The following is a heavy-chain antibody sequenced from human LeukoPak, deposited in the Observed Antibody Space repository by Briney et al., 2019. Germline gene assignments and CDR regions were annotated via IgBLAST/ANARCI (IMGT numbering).Heavy chain of an antibody. V-gene: IGHV4-39*01. CDR1: GGSISSSSHY. CDR2: IYYSGST. Sequence: PSETLSLTCTVSGGSISSSSHYWGCIRQPPGKGLEWIGTIYYSGSTYYNPSLKSRVTISVDTSKNQFSLKLSSVTAADTAVYYCARGQTAYYYDTSGPWGQGTRVTVSS. CDR3: ARGQTAYYYDTSGP. D-gene: IGHD3-22*01. J-gene: IGHJ3*01.